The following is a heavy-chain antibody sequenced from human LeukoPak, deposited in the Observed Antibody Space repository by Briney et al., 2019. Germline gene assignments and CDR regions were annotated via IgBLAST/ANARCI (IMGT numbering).Heavy chain of an antibody. D-gene: IGHD6-19*01. CDR3: ARDGTVAGPYNWFDP. V-gene: IGHV3-7*01. CDR1: GFTFSSYW. Sequence: PGGSLRLSCAASGFTFSSYWMSWVRQAPGKGLEWVANIKQDGSEKYYVDSVKGRFTISRDNAKNSLYLQMNSLRAEDTAVYYCARDGTVAGPYNWFDPWGQGTLVTVSS. J-gene: IGHJ5*02. CDR2: IKQDGSEK.